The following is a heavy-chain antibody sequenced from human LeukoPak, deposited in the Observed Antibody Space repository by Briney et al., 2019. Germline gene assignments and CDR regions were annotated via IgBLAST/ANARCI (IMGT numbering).Heavy chain of an antibody. J-gene: IGHJ3*02. CDR1: GGSISSSSYY. V-gene: IGHV4-39*07. CDR2: IYYSGST. Sequence: SETLSLTCTVSGGSISSSSYYWGWIRQPPGKGLEWIGSIYYSGSTYYNPSLKSRVTISVDTSKNQFSLQLSSVTAADTAVYYCATSPPVVPAAITAFDIWGQGTMVTVSS. CDR3: ATSPPVVPAAITAFDI. D-gene: IGHD2-2*01.